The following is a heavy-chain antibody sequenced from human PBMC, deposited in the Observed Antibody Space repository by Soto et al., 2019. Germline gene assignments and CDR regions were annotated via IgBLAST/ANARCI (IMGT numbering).Heavy chain of an antibody. CDR1: GDTFNFYT. D-gene: IGHD3-10*01. V-gene: IGHV1-69*02. Sequence: QVQLVQSGAEVKKPGSPVRVSCTASGDTFNFYTISWVRQVLGQGPEWMGKIIPMLGMSNYAQKFQGRVTTMADKSTSTVYMNLSGLTSEDTAVYYCATNYGSGSTHFDYWGQGTLVTVSS. CDR3: ATNYGSGSTHFDY. J-gene: IGHJ4*02. CDR2: IIPMLGMS.